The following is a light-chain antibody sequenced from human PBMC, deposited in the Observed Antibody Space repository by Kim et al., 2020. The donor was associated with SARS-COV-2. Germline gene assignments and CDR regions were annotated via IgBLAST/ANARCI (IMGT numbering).Light chain of an antibody. CDR3: SSYAGKV. Sequence: GSPGQSVTLSCTGPSSDVGGYNYVSWYQQHPGKAPKLMIYEVSKRPSGVPDRFSGSKSGNTASLTVSGLQAEDEADYYCSSYAGKVFGTGTKVTVL. CDR1: SSDVGGYNY. V-gene: IGLV2-8*01. CDR2: EVS. J-gene: IGLJ1*01.